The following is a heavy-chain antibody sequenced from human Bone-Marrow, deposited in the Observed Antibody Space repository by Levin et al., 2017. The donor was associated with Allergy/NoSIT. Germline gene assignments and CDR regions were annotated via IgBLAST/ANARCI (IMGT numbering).Heavy chain of an antibody. D-gene: IGHD1-26*01. V-gene: IGHV3-23*01. CDR2: IGDDGGSK. Sequence: PGGSLRLSCAASGFTFSTYAMNWVRQAPGKGLEWVATIGDDGGSKYYAGPVKGRFTVSRDNSKNMLFLEMNSLRAEDTAVYYCAREAWCSGSGCGPDGCWGQGTLVTVSS. CDR1: GFTFSTYA. J-gene: IGHJ4*02. CDR3: AREAWCSGSGCGPDGC.